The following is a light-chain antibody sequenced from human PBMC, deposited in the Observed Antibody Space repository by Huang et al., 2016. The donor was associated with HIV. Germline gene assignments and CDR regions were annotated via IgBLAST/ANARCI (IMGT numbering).Light chain of an antibody. CDR2: AAS. J-gene: IGKJ1*01. CDR1: QTINSY. CDR3: QQTYSSPRT. Sequence: DIQMTQSPSSLSASVGDRVTITCRASQTINSYLHWYQQKPGKAPQLRIYAASNLQSGVPSRCSGGGSGTDFTLTISSLQPEDCATYYCQQTYSSPRTFGQGTKVDIK. V-gene: IGKV1-39*01.